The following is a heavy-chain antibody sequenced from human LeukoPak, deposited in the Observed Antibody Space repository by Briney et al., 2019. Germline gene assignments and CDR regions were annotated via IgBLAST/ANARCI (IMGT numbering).Heavy chain of an antibody. CDR1: GFTFSSYS. J-gene: IGHJ4*02. D-gene: IGHD2-15*01. Sequence: PGGSLRLSCAASGFTFSSYSMNWVRQAPGKGLEWVSSISSSSSYIYYADSVKGRFTISRDNAKNSLYLQMNSLRAEDTAVYYCANRYCSGGSCWGFYFDYWGQGTLVTVSS. CDR2: ISSSSSYI. CDR3: ANRYCSGGSCWGFYFDY. V-gene: IGHV3-21*04.